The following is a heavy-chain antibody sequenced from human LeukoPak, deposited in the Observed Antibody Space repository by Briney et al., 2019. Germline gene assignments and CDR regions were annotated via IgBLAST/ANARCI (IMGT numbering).Heavy chain of an antibody. CDR2: IYYSGST. CDR3: ARARDEPGYSSSWYYLNAFDI. D-gene: IGHD6-13*01. Sequence: SETLSLTCTVSGGSISSNTYYWGWIRQPPGKGLEWTGSIYYSGSTYYNPSLKSRVTISVDTSKNQFSLKLSSVTAADTAVYYCARARDEPGYSSSWYYLNAFDIWGQGTMVTVSS. CDR1: GGSISSNTYY. V-gene: IGHV4-39*07. J-gene: IGHJ3*02.